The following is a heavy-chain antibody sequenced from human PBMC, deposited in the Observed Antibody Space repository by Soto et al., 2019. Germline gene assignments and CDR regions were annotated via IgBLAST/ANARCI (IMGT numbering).Heavy chain of an antibody. CDR3: ARDPIGPNYRFDY. CDR1: GGSISSGGYY. J-gene: IGHJ4*02. Sequence: TLSLTCTVSGGSISSGGYYWSWIRQHPGKGLEWIGYINYSGSTYYNPSLKSRVTISVDTSKNQFSLRLSSVTAADTAVYYCARDPIGPNYRFDYWGQGTLVTVSS. V-gene: IGHV4-31*03. CDR2: INYSGST. D-gene: IGHD4-4*01.